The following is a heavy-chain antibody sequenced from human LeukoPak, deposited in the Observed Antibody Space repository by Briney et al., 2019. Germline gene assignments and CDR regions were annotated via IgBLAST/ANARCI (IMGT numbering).Heavy chain of an antibody. V-gene: IGHV3-11*04. CDR2: ISSSGSTI. CDR1: GFTFSDYY. Sequence: PGGSLRLSCAASGFTFSDYYMSWIRQAPGKGLEWVSYISSSGSTIYYADSVKGRFTISRDNAKNSLYLQMNSLRAEDTAVYYCARDPRTFPYYYYMDVWGKGTTVTVSS. J-gene: IGHJ6*03. CDR3: ARDPRTFPYYYYMDV. D-gene: IGHD3-16*01.